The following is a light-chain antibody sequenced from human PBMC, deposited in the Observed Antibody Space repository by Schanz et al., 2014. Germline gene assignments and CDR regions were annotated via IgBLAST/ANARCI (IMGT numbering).Light chain of an antibody. CDR3: SSHTAITTAVV. J-gene: IGLJ2*01. CDR2: EVS. CDR1: GSDVGGYNY. V-gene: IGLV2-8*01. Sequence: QSALTQPPSASGSPGQSVTISCTGTGSDVGGYNYVSWYQQHPGKAPKLMIYEVSKRPSGVPDRFSGSKSGNTASLTISGLQAEDEADYHCSSHTAITTAVVFGGGTKLTVL.